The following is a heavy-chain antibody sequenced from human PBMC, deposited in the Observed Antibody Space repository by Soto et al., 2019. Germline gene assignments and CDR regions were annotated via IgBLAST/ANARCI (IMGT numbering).Heavy chain of an antibody. CDR1: GGSVNSHA. J-gene: IGHJ3*02. Sequence: QVQLEQSGAEVKKAGSSVKVSCKAFGGSVNSHAISWVRQAPGQGLEWMGGIIPMFGTPTYAQRFQAGVTISADESTSTVYLDLSSQRSEDTAMYYCARSRNVAEFNDYGGNYHGFDSWGQGTMVTVSS. CDR2: IIPMFGTP. V-gene: IGHV1-69*01. D-gene: IGHD4-17*01. CDR3: ARSRNVAEFNDYGGNYHGFDS.